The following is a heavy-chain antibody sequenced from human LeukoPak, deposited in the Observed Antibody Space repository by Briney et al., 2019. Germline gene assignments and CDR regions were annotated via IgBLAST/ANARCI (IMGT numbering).Heavy chain of an antibody. D-gene: IGHD3-10*01. CDR3: ARDEGSGWFDP. V-gene: IGHV4-61*02. CDR1: SGSISRGSYY. CDR2: ISTGGTT. J-gene: IGHJ5*02. Sequence: SETLSLTCTVSSGSISRGSYYWNWIRQPAGKGLEWIGRISTGGTTNYNPSLKSRVTISLDTSKNRFSLKLSSVTAADTAVYYCARDEGSGWFDPWGQGTLVTVSS.